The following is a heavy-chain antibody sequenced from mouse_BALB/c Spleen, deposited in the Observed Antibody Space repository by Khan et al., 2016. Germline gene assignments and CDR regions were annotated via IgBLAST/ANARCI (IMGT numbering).Heavy chain of an antibody. CDR3: AREGLNYDYAMDY. CDR1: GYTFTDYA. CDR2: ISTYYGDT. Sequence: QVRLQQSGAELVRPGVSVKISCKGSGYTFTDYAIHWVKQSHAKSLDWIGVISTYYGDTSYNQKFEGKATMTVDKSSSTAYVEFARLTSEDSAIYYCAREGLNYDYAMDYWGQGTSVTVSS. D-gene: IGHD2-1*01. J-gene: IGHJ4*01. V-gene: IGHV1S137*01.